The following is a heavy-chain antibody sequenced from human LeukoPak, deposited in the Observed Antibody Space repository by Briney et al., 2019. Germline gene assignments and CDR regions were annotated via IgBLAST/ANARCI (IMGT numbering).Heavy chain of an antibody. CDR3: AGHSVAGAY. V-gene: IGHV3-21*01. Sequence: GGSLRLSCAASGFTFSSYNVNWVRHAPGKGLERVSSISTSNGYIYYADSVKGRFTISRDDAKSSLYLQMNSLTAEDTAVYYCAGHSVAGAYWGQGTLVTVSS. J-gene: IGHJ4*02. D-gene: IGHD6-19*01. CDR1: GFTFSSYN. CDR2: ISTSNGYI.